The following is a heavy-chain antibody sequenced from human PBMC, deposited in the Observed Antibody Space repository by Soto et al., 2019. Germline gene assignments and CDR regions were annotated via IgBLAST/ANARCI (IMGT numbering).Heavy chain of an antibody. CDR3: AKGNNPLRIGYYYYGMDV. CDR2: ISGSGGST. CDR1: GFTFSSYA. V-gene: IGHV3-23*01. Sequence: GGSLRLSCAASGFTFSSYAMSWVRQAPGKGLEWVSAISGSGGSTYYADSVKGRFTISRDNSKNTLYLQMNSLRAEDTAVYYCAKGNNPLRIGYYYYGMDVWGQGTTVTVSS. J-gene: IGHJ6*02. D-gene: IGHD1-20*01.